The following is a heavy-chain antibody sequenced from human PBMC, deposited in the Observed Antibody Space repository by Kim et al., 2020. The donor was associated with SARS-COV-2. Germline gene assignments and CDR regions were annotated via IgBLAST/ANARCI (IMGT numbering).Heavy chain of an antibody. CDR2: IRGGGGNT. CDR1: GFTFSGYG. Sequence: GGSLRLSCAASGFTFSGYGMRWVRQAPGKGLEWVAGIRGGGGNTYYADSVKGRFTISRDNSKNTLYLQMSSLRAEDTAVYYCARHGGGSGPTVFDSWGQGTLVTVSS. CDR3: ARHGGGSGPTVFDS. J-gene: IGHJ4*02. V-gene: IGHV3-23*01. D-gene: IGHD3-16*01.